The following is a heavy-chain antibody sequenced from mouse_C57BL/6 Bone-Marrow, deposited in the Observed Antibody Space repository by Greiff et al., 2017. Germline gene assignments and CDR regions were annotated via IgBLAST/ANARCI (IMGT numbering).Heavy chain of an antibody. J-gene: IGHJ3*01. V-gene: IGHV14-2*01. D-gene: IGHD2-1*01. CDR3: VSYLLVAY. CDR2: IDPADGDT. CDR1: GFNINDYY. Sequence: EVQLQESGAELVKPGASVKLSCTASGFNINDYYMHWVKQRPEQGLEWIGRIDPADGDTKYAPKFQGKATITADTSSNTAYLQLSSLTSEDTAVYYCVSYLLVAYWGQGTLVTVSA.